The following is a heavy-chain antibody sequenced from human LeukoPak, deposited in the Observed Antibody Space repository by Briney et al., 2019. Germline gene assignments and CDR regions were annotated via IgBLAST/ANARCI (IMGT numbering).Heavy chain of an antibody. Sequence: ASVKVSCKASGYTFTSYGISWVRQPPGQGLEWMGWISAYNGNTNYAQKLQRRVTMTTDTSTSTAYMELRSLRSDDTAVYYCARPRSPGYYYYGMDVWGQGTTVTVSS. J-gene: IGHJ6*02. V-gene: IGHV1-18*01. CDR3: ARPRSPGYYYYGMDV. CDR2: ISAYNGNT. D-gene: IGHD1-14*01. CDR1: GYTFTSYG.